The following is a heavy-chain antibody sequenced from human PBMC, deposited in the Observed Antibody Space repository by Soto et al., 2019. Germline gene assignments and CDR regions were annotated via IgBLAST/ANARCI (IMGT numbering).Heavy chain of an antibody. CDR3: TTDGALIAIAGTGY. J-gene: IGHJ4*02. Sequence: EVQLVESGGGLVKPGGSLRLSCAASGFTFSKAWMNWVRQAPGKGLEWVGRIKSKTDGASTDYAAPVKGRFTISRDDSKNTLYLQMNSLKTEDTAVYYCTTDGALIAIAGTGYWGQGTLVTVSS. V-gene: IGHV3-15*07. D-gene: IGHD6-13*01. CDR1: GFTFSKAW. CDR2: IKSKTDGAST.